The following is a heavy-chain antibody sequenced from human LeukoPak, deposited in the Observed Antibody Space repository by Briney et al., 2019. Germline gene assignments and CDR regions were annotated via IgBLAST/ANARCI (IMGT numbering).Heavy chain of an antibody. CDR3: ARETITMVRGVPLFDY. Sequence: GGSLRLSCAASGLTFDDYGMSWVRQAPGKGLEWVSGINWNGGSTGYADSVKGRFTISRDNAKNSLYLQMNSLRAEDTALYYCARETITMVRGVPLFDYWGQGTLVTVSS. CDR1: GLTFDDYG. CDR2: INWNGGST. D-gene: IGHD3-10*01. J-gene: IGHJ4*02. V-gene: IGHV3-20*04.